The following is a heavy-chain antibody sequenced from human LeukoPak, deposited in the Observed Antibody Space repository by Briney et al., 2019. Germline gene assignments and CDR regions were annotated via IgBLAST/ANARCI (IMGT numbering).Heavy chain of an antibody. Sequence: PGGSLRLSCAASGFTFSSYAMSWVRQAPGKGPEWVSAISGSGGSTYYADSVKGRFTISRDNSKNTLYLQMDSLRGEDTAVYYCAKDFRIGYSAHFDYWGQGALVTVSS. V-gene: IGHV3-23*01. J-gene: IGHJ4*02. CDR2: ISGSGGST. CDR1: GFTFSSYA. CDR3: AKDFRIGYSAHFDY. D-gene: IGHD2-21*01.